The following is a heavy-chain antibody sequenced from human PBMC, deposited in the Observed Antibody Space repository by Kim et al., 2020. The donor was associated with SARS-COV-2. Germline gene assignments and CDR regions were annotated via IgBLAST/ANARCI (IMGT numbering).Heavy chain of an antibody. D-gene: IGHD3-10*01. Sequence: SETLSLTCTVSGGSISSYYWSWIRQPPGKGLEWIGYIYYSGSTNYNPSLKSRVTISVDTSKNQFSLKLSSVTAADTAVYYCARLGSGSYYNVGDGEFVVDYWGQGTLVTVSS. CDR3: ARLGSGSYYNVGDGEFVVDY. CDR1: GGSISSYY. CDR2: IYYSGST. J-gene: IGHJ4*02. V-gene: IGHV4-59*13.